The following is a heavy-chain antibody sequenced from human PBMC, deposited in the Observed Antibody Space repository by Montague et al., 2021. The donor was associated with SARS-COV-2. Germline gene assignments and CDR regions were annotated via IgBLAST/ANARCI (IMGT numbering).Heavy chain of an antibody. V-gene: IGHV4-38-2*02. Sequence: SETLSLTCTVSGYSISSGYYWGWIRQPPGEGLEWIGSIYHSGSTYYNPSLKSRVTISVDKSKNQFSLKLSSVTAADTAAYYWARHSGYYDKSGYYDYWGQGTLVTVSS. CDR3: ARHSGYYDKSGYYDY. CDR2: IYHSGST. D-gene: IGHD3-22*01. J-gene: IGHJ4*02. CDR1: GYSISSGYY.